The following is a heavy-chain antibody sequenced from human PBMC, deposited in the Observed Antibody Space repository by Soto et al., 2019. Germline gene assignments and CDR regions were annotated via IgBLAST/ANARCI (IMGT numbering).Heavy chain of an antibody. CDR3: ARESSGDFDY. CDR1: GGSVSSGTYY. CDR2: IYYIGST. J-gene: IGHJ4*02. Sequence: QVQLQESGPGLVKPSETLSLTCTVSGGSVSSGTYYWSWIRQPPGKGLEWIGYIYYIGSTNYNPALTSRVTISVDTSKHQFSLKLSSVTAADTAVYYCARESSGDFDYWGQGTLVTVSS. D-gene: IGHD3-22*01. V-gene: IGHV4-61*01.